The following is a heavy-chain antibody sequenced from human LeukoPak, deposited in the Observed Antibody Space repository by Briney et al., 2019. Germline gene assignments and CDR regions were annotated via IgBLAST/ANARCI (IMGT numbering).Heavy chain of an antibody. CDR1: GFTFSDYY. J-gene: IGHJ2*01. V-gene: IGHV3-7*03. CDR2: IKQDGSEK. CDR3: AREVGSGGRTHWYIDL. D-gene: IGHD6-19*01. Sequence: PGGSLRLSCAASGFTFSDYYMSWIRQAPGKGLEWVANIKQDGSEKYYVDSVKGRFTISRDNAKNSLYLQMNSLRAEDTAVYYCAREVGSGGRTHWYIDLWGRGTLVTVSS.